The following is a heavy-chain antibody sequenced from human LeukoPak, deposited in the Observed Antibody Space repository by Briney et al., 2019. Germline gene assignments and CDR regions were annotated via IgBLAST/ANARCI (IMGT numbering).Heavy chain of an antibody. CDR2: INPNSGGT. CDR3: ARGSSGGSCPGW. J-gene: IGHJ4*02. Sequence: ASVKVSCKASGYTFTGYYMHWVRQAPGQGLEWMGWINPNSGGTNYAQKFQGRVTMTRDTSISTAYMELSRLRFDDTAVYYCARGSSGGSCPGWWGQGTLVTVSS. V-gene: IGHV1-2*02. CDR1: GYTFTGYY. D-gene: IGHD2-15*01.